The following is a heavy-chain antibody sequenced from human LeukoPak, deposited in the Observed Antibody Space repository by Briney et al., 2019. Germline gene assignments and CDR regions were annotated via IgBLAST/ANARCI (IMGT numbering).Heavy chain of an antibody. CDR1: GFTFSSYA. CDR2: ISYDGSNK. Sequence: PGGSLRLSCAASGFTFSSYAMHWVRQAPGKGLEWVAVISYDGSNKYYADSVKGRFTISRDNSKNTLYLQMNSLRAEDTAVYYCARQPSQLGSFDYWGQGTLVTVSS. CDR3: ARQPSQLGSFDY. V-gene: IGHV3-30-3*01. D-gene: IGHD7-27*01. J-gene: IGHJ4*02.